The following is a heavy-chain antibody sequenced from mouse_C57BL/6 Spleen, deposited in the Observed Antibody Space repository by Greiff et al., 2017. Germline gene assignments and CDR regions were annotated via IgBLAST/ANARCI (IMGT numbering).Heavy chain of an antibody. CDR3: ARFDYEVDYAMDY. Sequence: QVQLKESGAELVKPGASVKISCKASGYAFSSYWMNWVKQRPGKGLEWIGQIYPGGGDTNYNGKFKGKATLTADKSSSTAYMQLRSLTSEDSAVYFCARFDYEVDYAMDYWGQGTSVTVSS. J-gene: IGHJ4*01. CDR1: GYAFSSYW. V-gene: IGHV1-80*01. CDR2: IYPGGGDT. D-gene: IGHD2-4*01.